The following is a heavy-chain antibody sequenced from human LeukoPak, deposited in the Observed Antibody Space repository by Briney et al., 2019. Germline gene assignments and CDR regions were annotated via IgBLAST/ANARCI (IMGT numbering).Heavy chain of an antibody. CDR2: ISSSSSYI. D-gene: IGHD6-13*01. J-gene: IGHJ4*02. CDR3: ARDRAAAGIFDY. Sequence: GGSLRLSCAASGFTFSSYSMNWVRQAPGKGLEWVSSISSSSSYIYYADSVKGRFTISRDNAKNSLYLQMNSLRAEDTAAYYCARDRAAAGIFDYWGQGTLVTVSS. V-gene: IGHV3-21*01. CDR1: GFTFSSYS.